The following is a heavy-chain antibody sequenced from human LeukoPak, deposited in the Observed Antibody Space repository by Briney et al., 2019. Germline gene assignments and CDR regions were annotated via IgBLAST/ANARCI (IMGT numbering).Heavy chain of an antibody. CDR2: ISYDGSNK. Sequence: PGGSLRLSCAASGFTFSSYAMHWVRQAPGKGLEWVAVISYDGSNKYYADSVKGRFTISRDNSKNTLYLQINSLRAEDTAVYYCARDWSHHFDYWGQGTLVTVSS. V-gene: IGHV3-30-3*01. J-gene: IGHJ4*02. CDR1: GFTFSSYA. CDR3: ARDWSHHFDY. D-gene: IGHD1-1*01.